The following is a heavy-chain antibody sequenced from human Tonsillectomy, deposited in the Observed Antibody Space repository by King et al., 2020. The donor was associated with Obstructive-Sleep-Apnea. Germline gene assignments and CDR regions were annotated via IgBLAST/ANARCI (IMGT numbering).Heavy chain of an antibody. V-gene: IGHV4-39*07. CDR1: GGSISRSPYY. CDR2: IYYGGTT. D-gene: IGHD6-19*01. Sequence: QLQESGPGLVKPSETLSLTCTVSGGSISRSPYYWGWIRQPPGKGLEWIGCIYYGGTTYYNPSLKSRVTILVDTSKNQFSLKLSSVAAADTAVYYCARVGGIAVANADNWFDPWGQGTLVTVSS. J-gene: IGHJ5*02. CDR3: ARVGGIAVANADNWFDP.